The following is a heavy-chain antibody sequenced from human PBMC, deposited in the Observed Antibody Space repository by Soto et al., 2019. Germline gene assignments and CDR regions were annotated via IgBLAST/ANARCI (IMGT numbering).Heavy chain of an antibody. CDR2: IIPILGIA. CDR3: ASDCSSTSCYLFDY. D-gene: IGHD2-2*01. V-gene: IGHV1-69*02. Sequence: QVQLVQSGAEVKKPGPSVKVSCKASGGTFSSYTISWVRQAPGQGLEWMGRIIPILGIANYAQKFQGRVTITADKSTSTAYMELSSLRSEDTAVYYCASDCSSTSCYLFDYWGQGTLVTVSS. J-gene: IGHJ4*02. CDR1: GGTFSSYT.